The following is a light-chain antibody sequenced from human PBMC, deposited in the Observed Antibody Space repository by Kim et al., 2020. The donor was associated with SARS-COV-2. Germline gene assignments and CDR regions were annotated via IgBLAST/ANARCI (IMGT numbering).Light chain of an antibody. J-gene: IGLJ2*01. V-gene: IGLV3-19*01. CDR1: SLRSYY. Sequence: SSELTQDPAVSVALGQTVRITCQVDSLRSYYATWYQQKPGQAPILVIYGKNNRPSGIPDRFSGSSSGNTASLTITGTQAGDEADYYCNSRDSNDNVVFGGGPQL. CDR3: NSRDSNDNVV. CDR2: GKN.